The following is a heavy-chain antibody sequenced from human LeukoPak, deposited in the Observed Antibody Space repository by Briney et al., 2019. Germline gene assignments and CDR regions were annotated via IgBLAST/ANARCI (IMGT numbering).Heavy chain of an antibody. V-gene: IGHV1-18*01. D-gene: IGHD2-21*02. CDR1: GYTFTSYG. CDR2: ISAYSGNT. Sequence: ASVKVSCKASGYTFTSYGISWVRQAPGQGLEWMAWISAYSGNTEYAENIQGRVTMTTDTSTSTAYMELRSLRSDVTAVYYCARDAVSTVTAGGIDYWGQGTLVTVSS. J-gene: IGHJ4*02. CDR3: ARDAVSTVTAGGIDY.